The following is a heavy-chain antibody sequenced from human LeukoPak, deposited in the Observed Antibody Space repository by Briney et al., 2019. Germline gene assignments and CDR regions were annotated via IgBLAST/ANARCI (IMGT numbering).Heavy chain of an antibody. CDR1: GGSFSGYY. D-gene: IGHD5-12*01. V-gene: IGHV4-34*01. J-gene: IGHJ4*02. Sequence: SETLSLTCAVYGGSFSGYYWSWIRQPPGKGLEWIGEINHSGSTNYNPSLKSRVTISVDTSKNQFSLQLNSVTPEDTAVYYCVRLVGGDIDYWGQGTLVTVSS. CDR2: INHSGST. CDR3: VRLVGGDIDY.